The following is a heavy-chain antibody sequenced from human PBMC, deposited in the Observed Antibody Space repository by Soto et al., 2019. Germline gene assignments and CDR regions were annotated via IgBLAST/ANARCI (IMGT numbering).Heavy chain of an antibody. V-gene: IGHV5-51*01. CDR3: ARQTVHYYDSSGYPRRDAFDI. CDR1: GYSFPTHW. Sequence: GESLKISCKGSGYSFPTHWIGWVRQMPGKGLEWMGIIYPGDSDTRYSPSFQGQVTISVDKSINTAYLQWSSLKASDTAMYYCARQTVHYYDSSGYPRRDAFDIWGQGTMVTVSS. D-gene: IGHD3-22*01. CDR2: IYPGDSDT. J-gene: IGHJ3*02.